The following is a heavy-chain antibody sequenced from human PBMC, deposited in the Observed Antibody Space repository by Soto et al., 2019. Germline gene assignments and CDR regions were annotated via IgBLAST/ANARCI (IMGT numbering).Heavy chain of an antibody. J-gene: IGHJ4*02. V-gene: IGHV3-74*01. Sequence: EVQLVESGGGLVQPGGSLRLSCGASGFTFSSYWMHWVRQAPGEGLVWVSRINSDGSTRSYADSVKGLFTISRDNATNTLFLQMNSLRAEDTAVYYCARVAYGAYHFDSWGQGTLVT. CDR2: INSDGSTR. CDR1: GFTFSSYW. CDR3: ARVAYGAYHFDS. D-gene: IGHD2-21*01.